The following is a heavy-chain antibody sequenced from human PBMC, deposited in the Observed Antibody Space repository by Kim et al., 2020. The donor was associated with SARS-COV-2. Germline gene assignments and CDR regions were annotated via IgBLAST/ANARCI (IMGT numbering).Heavy chain of an antibody. CDR2: ISITSSNI. J-gene: IGHJ2*01. D-gene: IGHD6-13*01. Sequence: GGSLRLSCAASGFTFSNYGMNWVRQAPGKGLEWVSSISITSSNINYVASVKGRFTISRDNANNSLFLQVNSLRAEDTAIYYCARGGLYNSRYFDFWGRGTLVTVSS. CDR3: ARGGLYNSRYFDF. V-gene: IGHV3-21*01. CDR1: GFTFSNYG.